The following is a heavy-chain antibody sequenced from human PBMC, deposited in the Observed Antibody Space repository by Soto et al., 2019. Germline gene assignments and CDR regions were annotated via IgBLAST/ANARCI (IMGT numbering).Heavy chain of an antibody. D-gene: IGHD3-10*01. CDR3: AGGGSGSYDY. CDR1: GGSISSGGYS. Sequence: QLQLQESGSALVKPSQTLSLTCAVSGGSISSGGYSWSWIRQPPGKGLEWIGYIYHSGSTYYNPSLKSRVTISVDRSKNQFSLKLSSVTAADTAVYYCAGGGSGSYDYWGQGTLVTVSS. CDR2: IYHSGST. J-gene: IGHJ4*02. V-gene: IGHV4-30-2*01.